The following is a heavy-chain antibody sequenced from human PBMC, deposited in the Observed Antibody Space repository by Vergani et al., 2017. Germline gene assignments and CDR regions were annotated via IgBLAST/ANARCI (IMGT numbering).Heavy chain of an antibody. J-gene: IGHJ5*02. Sequence: QVQLQESGPGLVKPSETLSLTCTVSGGSISSYYWSWIRQPPGKGLEWIGYIYYSGSTNYNPSLKSRVTISVDTSKNQFSLKLSSVTAADTAVYYCARRVSGSGSRNWFDPWGQGTLVTVSS. CDR3: ARRVSGSGSRNWFDP. CDR2: IYYSGST. D-gene: IGHD3-10*01. CDR1: GGSISSYY. V-gene: IGHV4-59*12.